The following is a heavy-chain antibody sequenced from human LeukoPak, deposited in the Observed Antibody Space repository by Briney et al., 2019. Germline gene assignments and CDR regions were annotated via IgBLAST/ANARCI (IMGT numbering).Heavy chain of an antibody. J-gene: IGHJ4*02. Sequence: GGSLRLSCAASGFTFSSYGMHWVRQAPGKRLEWGAVIWYDGSNKYYADSVKGRFTISRDNSKNTLYLQMNSLRAEDTAVYYCARGLLRYSGYEYGFDYWGQGTLVTVSS. CDR1: GFTFSSYG. D-gene: IGHD5-12*01. V-gene: IGHV3-33*01. CDR3: ARGLLRYSGYEYGFDY. CDR2: IWYDGSNK.